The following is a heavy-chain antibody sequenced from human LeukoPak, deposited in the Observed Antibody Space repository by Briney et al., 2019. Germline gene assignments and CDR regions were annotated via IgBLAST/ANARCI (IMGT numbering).Heavy chain of an antibody. Sequence: ASVKVSCKASGYTFTSYDISWVRQATGQGLEWMGWMNPNSGNTGYAQKFQGRVTMTRNTSISTAYMELSSLRSEDTAVYYCAQTRRGYYYGSVYKFDYWGQGTLVTVSS. D-gene: IGHD3-10*01. CDR2: MNPNSGNT. CDR1: GYTFTSYD. J-gene: IGHJ4*02. V-gene: IGHV1-8*01. CDR3: AQTRRGYYYGSVYKFDY.